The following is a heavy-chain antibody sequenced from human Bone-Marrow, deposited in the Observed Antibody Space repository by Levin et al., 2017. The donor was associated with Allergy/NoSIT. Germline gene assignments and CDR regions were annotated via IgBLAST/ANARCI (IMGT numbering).Heavy chain of an antibody. CDR2: INHSGST. V-gene: IGHV4-39*01. Sequence: PSETLSLTCTVSGGSVSSSTYYWGWIRQSPGKGLEWIGSINHSGSTYYNPSLKSRVTISVDTSKNQFSLKLSSVTAADTAVYYCASGISAVWGEDFYDNSGYYLPSDYWGQGTLVTVSS. CDR1: GGSVSSSTYY. CDR3: ASGISAVWGEDFYDNSGYYLPSDY. J-gene: IGHJ4*02. D-gene: IGHD3-22*01.